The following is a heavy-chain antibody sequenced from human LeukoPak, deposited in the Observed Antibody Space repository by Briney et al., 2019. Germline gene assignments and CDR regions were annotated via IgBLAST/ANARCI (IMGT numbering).Heavy chain of an antibody. J-gene: IGHJ3*02. D-gene: IGHD4-17*01. Sequence: GGSLRLSCAASGFTFDDYAMHWVRHAPGKGLEWVSGISWNSGSIGYADSVKGRFTISRDNAKNSLYLQMNSLRAEDTALYYCAKAWTTVTTGAFDIWGQGTMVTVSS. CDR2: ISWNSGSI. V-gene: IGHV3-9*01. CDR1: GFTFDDYA. CDR3: AKAWTTVTTGAFDI.